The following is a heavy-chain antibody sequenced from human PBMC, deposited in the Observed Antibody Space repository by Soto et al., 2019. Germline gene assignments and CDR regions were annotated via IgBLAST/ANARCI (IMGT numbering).Heavy chain of an antibody. CDR2: TYYRSKWYN. V-gene: IGHV6-1*01. Sequence: SQTLSLTCAISGDSVSSNSAAWNWIRQSPSRGLEWLGRTYYRSKWYNDYAVSVKSRITINPDTSKIQFSLQLNSVTPEDTAVYYCARDWGSSGWYFGSRIDYWGQGTLVTVSS. J-gene: IGHJ4*02. CDR1: GDSVSSNSAA. CDR3: ARDWGSSGWYFGSRIDY. D-gene: IGHD6-19*01.